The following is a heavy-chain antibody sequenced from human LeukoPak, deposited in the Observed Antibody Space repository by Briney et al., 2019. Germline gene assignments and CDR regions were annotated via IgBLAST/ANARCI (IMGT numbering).Heavy chain of an antibody. CDR2: IRYDGSNK. J-gene: IGHJ6*02. Sequence: QPGGSLRLSCAASGFTFSSYGMHWVRQAPGKGLEWVAFIRYDGSNKYYADSVKGRFTISRDNSKNTLYLQMNSLRAEDTAVYYGVVPAAPYYYYGMDVWGQGTTVTVSS. CDR1: GFTFSSYG. V-gene: IGHV3-30*02. D-gene: IGHD2-2*01. CDR3: VVPAAPYYYYGMDV.